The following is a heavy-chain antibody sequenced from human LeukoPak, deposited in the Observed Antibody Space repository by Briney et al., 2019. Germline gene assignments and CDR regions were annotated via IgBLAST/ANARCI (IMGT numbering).Heavy chain of an antibody. CDR3: AILPGYSSGWYEVNY. CDR1: GFTFSSYD. CDR2: ISGSGGST. Sequence: GGSLRLSCAASGFTFSSYDMSWVRQAPGKGLEWVSGISGSGGSTYYADSVKGRFTISRDNSRNTLYLQMNSQRAEDTAVYYCAILPGYSSGWYEVNYWGQGTLVTVSS. V-gene: IGHV3-23*01. J-gene: IGHJ4*02. D-gene: IGHD6-13*01.